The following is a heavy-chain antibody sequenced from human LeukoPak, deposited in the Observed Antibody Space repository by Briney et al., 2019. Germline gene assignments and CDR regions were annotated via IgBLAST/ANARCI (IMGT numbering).Heavy chain of an antibody. D-gene: IGHD6-13*01. CDR1: GYTFTGYY. CDR3: ARGYSSSYVGFDP. Sequence: EASVKVSCKASGYTFTGYYMHWVRQAPGQGLEWMGWINPNSGGTNYAQKFQGRVTMTRDTSISTAYMELSRLRSDDTAVYYCARGYSSSYVGFDPWGQGTLVTVSS. CDR2: INPNSGGT. V-gene: IGHV1-2*02. J-gene: IGHJ5*02.